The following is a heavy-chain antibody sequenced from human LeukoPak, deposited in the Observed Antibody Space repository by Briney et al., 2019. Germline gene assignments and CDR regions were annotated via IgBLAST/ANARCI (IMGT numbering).Heavy chain of an antibody. CDR1: GDSISSSY. Sequence: NPSETLSLTCTVSGDSISSSYWSWIRQPAGKGLEWIGRMYSSGTIKYNPSLKSRVTMSVDTSKNQFSLKLNSVTATDTAVYYCARHPFSTLSIDHWGQGTLVTVSS. D-gene: IGHD6-6*01. J-gene: IGHJ4*02. CDR2: MYSSGTI. CDR3: ARHPFSTLSIDH. V-gene: IGHV4-4*07.